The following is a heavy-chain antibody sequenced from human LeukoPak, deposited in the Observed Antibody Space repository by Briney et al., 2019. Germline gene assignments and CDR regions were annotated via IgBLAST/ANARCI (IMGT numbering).Heavy chain of an antibody. CDR3: VTEPTRTSSVF. J-gene: IGHJ4*02. CDR2: ISSSGDTI. Sequence: PGGSLRLSCAASGFTFSGYYMSWIRQAPGKGLEWVSYISSSGDTIYYADSVKGRFTISRDNSKNSMFLQMNSLRAEDTSVYYCVTEPTRTSSVFWGQGILVTVSS. CDR1: GFTFSGYY. V-gene: IGHV3-11*04. D-gene: IGHD2-2*01.